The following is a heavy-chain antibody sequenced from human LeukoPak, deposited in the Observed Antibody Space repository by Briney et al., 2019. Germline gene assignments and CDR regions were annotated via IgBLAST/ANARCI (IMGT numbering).Heavy chain of an antibody. D-gene: IGHD3-9*01. CDR1: GFTFSSYG. V-gene: IGHV3-33*01. CDR3: ARDGGFFDWYFDY. J-gene: IGHJ4*02. Sequence: PVRSLRLSCAASGFTFSSYGMHWVRQAPGKGLEWVAVIWYDGSNKYYADSVKGRFTISRDNSKNTLYLQMNSLRAEDTAVYYCARDGGFFDWYFDYWGQGTLVTVSS. CDR2: IWYDGSNK.